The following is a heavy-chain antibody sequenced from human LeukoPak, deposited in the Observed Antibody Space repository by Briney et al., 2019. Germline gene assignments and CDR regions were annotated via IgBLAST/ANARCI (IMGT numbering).Heavy chain of an antibody. CDR3: ARHVWSAGGSFAFDP. J-gene: IGHJ5*02. D-gene: IGHD2-15*01. Sequence: SETLSLTCTVSGGSISPYYWSWIRQPPGKGLDWIGYIYYSGSTNYNPSLKSRVTISVDTSKNQFSLKLTSVTAADTAVYYCARHVWSAGGSFAFDPWGQGTLVTVSS. V-gene: IGHV4-59*08. CDR2: IYYSGST. CDR1: GGSISPYY.